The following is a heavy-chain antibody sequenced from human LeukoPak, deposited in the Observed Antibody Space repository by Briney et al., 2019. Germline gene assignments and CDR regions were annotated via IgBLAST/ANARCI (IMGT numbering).Heavy chain of an antibody. CDR3: ARGIAVAGTFYYYYYMDV. CDR1: GGSISSYY. CDR2: INYSGST. Sequence: SETLSLTCTVSGGSISSYYWSWIRQPPGKGLEWIGYINYSGSTNYNPSLKSRVTISVDTSKNQFSLKLSSVTGADTAVYYCARGIAVAGTFYYYYYMDVWGKGTTVTVSS. J-gene: IGHJ6*03. V-gene: IGHV4-59*01. D-gene: IGHD6-19*01.